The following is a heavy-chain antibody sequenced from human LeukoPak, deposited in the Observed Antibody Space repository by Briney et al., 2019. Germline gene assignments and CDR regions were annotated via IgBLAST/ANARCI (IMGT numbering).Heavy chain of an antibody. CDR1: GFTFSDHW. D-gene: IGHD4/OR15-4a*01. CDR3: ARGPPYGARCDYLDY. CDR2: IKKDGSEK. J-gene: IGHJ4*02. V-gene: IGHV3-7*01. Sequence: GGSLRLSCAASGFTFSDHWMSWVRQVPGKGLEWVADIKKDGSEKNEVDSAKGRFTISRDNAKNSLYLEMNSLRAEDTAVYYCARGPPYGARCDYLDYWGQGALVTVSS.